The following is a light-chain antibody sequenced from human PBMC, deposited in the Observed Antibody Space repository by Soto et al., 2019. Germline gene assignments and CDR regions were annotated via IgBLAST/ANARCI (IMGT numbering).Light chain of an antibody. J-gene: IGKJ5*01. CDR2: DTS. V-gene: IGKV3-11*01. CDR1: QSVSRY. Sequence: IVLTQSPSTLSLSPGERATLSCRASQSVSRYLAWYQQKPGQAPRLLISDTSNRATGIPARFSGSGSGTDFTLTISSLEPEDFAVYYCQQRSNWPIITFGQGTRLEI. CDR3: QQRSNWPIIT.